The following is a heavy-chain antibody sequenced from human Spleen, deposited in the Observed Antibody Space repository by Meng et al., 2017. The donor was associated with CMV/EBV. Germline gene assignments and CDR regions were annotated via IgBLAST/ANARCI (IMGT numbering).Heavy chain of an antibody. CDR3: ARLYIAAGGLDF. V-gene: IGHV4-59*01. CDR1: GGSISSYY. Sequence: SETLSLTCTVSGGSISSYYWSWIRQPPGKGLEWIGYIYYSGSTNYNPSLKSRVTISVDTSKNQFSLTLNSVTAADTALYYCARLYIAAGGLDFWGQGMLVTVSS. D-gene: IGHD6-13*01. CDR2: IYYSGST. J-gene: IGHJ4*02.